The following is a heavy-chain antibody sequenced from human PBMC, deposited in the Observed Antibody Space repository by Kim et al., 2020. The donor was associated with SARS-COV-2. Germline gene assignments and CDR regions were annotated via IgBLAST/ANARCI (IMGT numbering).Heavy chain of an antibody. CDR1: TFTSYD. CDR3: ARGVKVPAAIWISYYYYYMDV. CDR2: MNPNSGNT. V-gene: IGHV1-8*01. D-gene: IGHD2-2*01. Sequence: TFTSYDINWVRQATGQGLEWMGWMNPNSGNTGYAQKFQGRVTMTRNTSISTAYMELSSLRSEDTAVYYCARGVKVPAAIWISYYYYYMDV. J-gene: IGHJ6*03.